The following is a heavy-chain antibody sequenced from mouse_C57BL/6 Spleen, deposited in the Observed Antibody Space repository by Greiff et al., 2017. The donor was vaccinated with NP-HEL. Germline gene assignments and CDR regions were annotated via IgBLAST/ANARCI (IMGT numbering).Heavy chain of an antibody. Sequence: QVQLQQPGAELVKPGASVKLSCKASGYTFTSYWMHWVKQRPGQGLEWIGMIHPNSGSTNYNEKFKSKATLTVDKSSSTAYMQLSSLTSEDSAVYYCASSYYGSSYGYAMDDWGQGTSVTVAS. J-gene: IGHJ4*01. V-gene: IGHV1-64*01. CDR1: GYTFTSYW. CDR3: ASSYYGSSYGYAMDD. CDR2: IHPNSGST. D-gene: IGHD1-1*01.